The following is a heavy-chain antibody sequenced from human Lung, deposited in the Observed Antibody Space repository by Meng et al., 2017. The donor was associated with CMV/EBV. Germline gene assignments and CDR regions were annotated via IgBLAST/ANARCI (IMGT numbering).Heavy chain of an antibody. V-gene: IGHV3-30*02. CDR2: IRHDGTNK. CDR3: AKDLLLFGGPNAYFDY. CDR1: GFRFDDYG. J-gene: IGHJ4*02. Sequence: GGSXRLSCAASGFRFDDYGVHWVRQTPGKGLEWVAFIRHDGTNKFYGDSVKGRFTISRDNSKNTVYLQMNSLRPEETAVYYCAKDLLLFGGPNAYFDYWGQGMXVTVSS. D-gene: IGHD3-16*01.